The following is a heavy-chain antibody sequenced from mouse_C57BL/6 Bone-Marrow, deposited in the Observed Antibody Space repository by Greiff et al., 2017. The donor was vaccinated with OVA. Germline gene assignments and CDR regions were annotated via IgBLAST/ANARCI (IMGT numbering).Heavy chain of an antibody. V-gene: IGHV1-55*01. CDR2: IYPGSGST. J-gene: IGHJ2*01. CDR1: GYTFTSYW. CDR3: ADETD. Sequence: QVQLQQPGAELVKPGASVKMSCKASGYTFTSYWITWVKQRPGQGLEWIGDIYPGSGSTNYNEKFKSKATLTVDTPSSTAYMQLSSLTSEDSAVYYCADETDWGQGTTLTVSS.